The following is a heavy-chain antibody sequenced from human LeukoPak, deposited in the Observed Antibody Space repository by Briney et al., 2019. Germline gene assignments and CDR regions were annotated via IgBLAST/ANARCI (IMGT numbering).Heavy chain of an antibody. Sequence: SETLSLTCAVYGGSFSGYYWSWIRQPPGKGLEWIGEINHSGSTNYNPSLKSRVTISVDTSKNQFSLKLSSVTAADTAVYYCARRGAYSISWSIFDYWGQGTLVTVSS. CDR1: GGSFSGYY. D-gene: IGHD6-13*01. CDR3: ARRGAYSISWSIFDY. J-gene: IGHJ4*02. V-gene: IGHV4-34*01. CDR2: INHSGST.